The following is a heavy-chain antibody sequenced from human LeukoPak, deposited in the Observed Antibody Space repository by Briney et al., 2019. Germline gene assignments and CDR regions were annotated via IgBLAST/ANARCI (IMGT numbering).Heavy chain of an antibody. CDR1: GGTFSSYA. J-gene: IGHJ6*03. V-gene: IGHV1-69*05. CDR2: IIPIFGTA. D-gene: IGHD3-16*02. Sequence: SVKVSCKASGGTFSSYAISWVRQAPGQGLEWMGGIIPIFGTANYAQKLQGRVTITTDESTSTAYMELSSLRSEDTAVYYCARTGAYYRYYYMDVWGKGTTVTVSS. CDR3: ARTGAYYRYYYMDV.